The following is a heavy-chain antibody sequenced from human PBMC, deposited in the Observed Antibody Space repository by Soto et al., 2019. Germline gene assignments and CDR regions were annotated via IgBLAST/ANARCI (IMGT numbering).Heavy chain of an antibody. CDR1: GESISSSSYY. J-gene: IGHJ4*02. CDR3: ARQRTTVVTQAYFDH. D-gene: IGHD2-21*02. Sequence: PSETLSLTCIVSGESISSSSYYWGWIRQPPGKGLEWIGSIYYSGRTYYNPSFTSRVTISIDTSKTQFSLNLSSVTATDTAVYYCARQRTTVVTQAYFDHWGQGALVTVSS. CDR2: IYYSGRT. V-gene: IGHV4-39*01.